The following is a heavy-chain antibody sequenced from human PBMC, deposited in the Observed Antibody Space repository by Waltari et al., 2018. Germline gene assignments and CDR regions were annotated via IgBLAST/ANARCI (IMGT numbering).Heavy chain of an antibody. V-gene: IGHV3-23*01. D-gene: IGHD5-12*01. CDR1: GFPFSSYT. CDR3: STWLRAHFDY. Sequence: EVQLLESGGALVQPGGSLRLSFAASGFPFSSYTLIWVRQAPGKGLEWVSTISDPANGNTHYADSVKGRFTISRDDSRNTVYLQMNGLIAEDTAVYYCSTWLRAHFDYWGQGTPVTVSS. J-gene: IGHJ4*02. CDR2: ISDPANGNT.